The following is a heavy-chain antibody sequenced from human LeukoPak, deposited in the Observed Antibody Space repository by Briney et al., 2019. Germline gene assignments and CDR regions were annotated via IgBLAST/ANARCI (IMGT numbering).Heavy chain of an antibody. J-gene: IGHJ4*02. D-gene: IGHD3-3*01. Sequence: GGSLRLSCTASGFTFSTYWINWVRQSPGKGLVWVALINGDGSTTTHADSVKGRFTISRDNAKNTAYLQMNSLRAEDTAVYYCARAGSITIFGVVRHWGQGTLVTVSS. V-gene: IGHV3-74*03. CDR2: INGDGSTT. CDR3: ARAGSITIFGVVRH. CDR1: GFTFSTYW.